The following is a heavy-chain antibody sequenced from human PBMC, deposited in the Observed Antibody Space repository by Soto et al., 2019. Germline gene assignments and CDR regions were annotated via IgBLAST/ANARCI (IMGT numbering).Heavy chain of an antibody. CDR2: IYYSGST. CDR3: ARRVEYYYGSGSYYNQAPNFDY. Sequence: SETLSLTCTVSGGSISSSSYYWGWIRQPPGKGLEWIGSIYYSGSTYYNPSLKSRVTISVDTSKNQFSLKLSSVTAADTAVYYCARRVEYYYGSGSYYNQAPNFDYWGQGTLVTVSS. J-gene: IGHJ4*02. D-gene: IGHD3-10*01. CDR1: GGSISSSSYY. V-gene: IGHV4-39*01.